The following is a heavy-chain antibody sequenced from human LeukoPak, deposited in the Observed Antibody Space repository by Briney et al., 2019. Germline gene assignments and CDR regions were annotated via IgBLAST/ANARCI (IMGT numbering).Heavy chain of an antibody. D-gene: IGHD2-2*01. CDR1: GGSFSGYY. CDR3: ARLGIVVVPAATPTPDPPNWFDP. CDR2: INPSGST. Sequence: SETMSLTCAVYGGSFSGYYWSWIRQPPGKGLEWIGEINPSGSTTYNPSLKSRVTISVDTSKNQFSLKLSSVTAADTAVYYCARLGIVVVPAATPTPDPPNWFDPWGQGTLVTVSS. J-gene: IGHJ5*02. V-gene: IGHV4-34*01.